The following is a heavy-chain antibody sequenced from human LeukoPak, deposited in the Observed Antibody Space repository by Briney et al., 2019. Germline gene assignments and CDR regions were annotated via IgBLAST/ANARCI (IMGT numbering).Heavy chain of an antibody. CDR3: ARDLGYSSSPLDY. V-gene: IGHV3-48*03. D-gene: IGHD6-6*01. CDR2: ISGSGNTI. CDR1: GFILSSYE. Sequence: GGSLRLSCAASGFILSSYEMNWVRQAPGKGLEWIAYISGSGNTIYYADSVEGRFTISRDNAQNSLYLQMNSLRAEDTALYYCARDLGYSSSPLDYWGQGVLVTVSS. J-gene: IGHJ4*02.